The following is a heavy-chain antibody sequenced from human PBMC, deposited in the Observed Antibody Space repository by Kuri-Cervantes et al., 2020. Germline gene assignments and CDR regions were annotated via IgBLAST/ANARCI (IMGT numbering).Heavy chain of an antibody. CDR1: GFTFSSYS. J-gene: IGHJ6*02. CDR2: ISSSSSTI. CDR3: ASFYYDSSGYYRSHTYYYGMDV. D-gene: IGHD3-22*01. V-gene: IGHV3-48*04. Sequence: GESLKISCAASGFTFSSYSMNWVRQAPGKGLEWVSYISSSSSTIYYADSVKGRFTISRDNAKNSLYLQMNSLRAEDAAVYYCASFYYDSSGYYRSHTYYYGMDVWGQGTTVTVSS.